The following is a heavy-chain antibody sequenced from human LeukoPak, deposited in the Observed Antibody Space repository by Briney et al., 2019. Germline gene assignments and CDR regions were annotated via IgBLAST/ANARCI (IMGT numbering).Heavy chain of an antibody. CDR2: INTNTGNP. D-gene: IGHD2-15*01. J-gene: IGHJ4*02. CDR1: GYTFTSYA. Sequence: ASVKVSCKASGYTFTSYAMNWVRQAPGQGLEWMGWINTNTGNPTYAQGFTGRFVFSLDTSVSTAYIHISSLRAEDTAVYYCARQYCTGSSCYSDPHFDYWGQGTLVTVSS. V-gene: IGHV7-4-1*02. CDR3: ARQYCTGSSCYSDPHFDY.